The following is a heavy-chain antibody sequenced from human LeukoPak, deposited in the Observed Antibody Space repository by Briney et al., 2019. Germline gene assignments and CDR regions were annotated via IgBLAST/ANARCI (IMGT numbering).Heavy chain of an antibody. Sequence: GGSLRLSYAASGFTFSSYAMSWVREAPGKGLEWVSAISGSGGSTYYADSVKGRFTISRDNSKNTLYLQVNSLRAEDTAVYYCAKEEGWELPAFDIWGQGTMVTVSS. D-gene: IGHD1-26*01. CDR3: AKEEGWELPAFDI. J-gene: IGHJ3*02. CDR2: ISGSGGST. V-gene: IGHV3-23*01. CDR1: GFTFSSYA.